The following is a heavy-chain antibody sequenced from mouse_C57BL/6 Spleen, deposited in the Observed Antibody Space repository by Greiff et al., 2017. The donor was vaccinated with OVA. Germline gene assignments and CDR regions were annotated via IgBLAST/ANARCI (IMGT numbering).Heavy chain of an antibody. D-gene: IGHD6-2*01. CDR1: GFTFSSYA. V-gene: IGHV5-9-1*02. CDR2: ISSGGDYI. CDR3: TREASIYYFDY. J-gene: IGHJ2*01. Sequence: EVKLMESGEGLVKPGGSLKLSCAASGFTFSSYAMSWVRQTPEKRLEWVAYISSGGDYIYYADTVKGRFTISRDNARNTLYLQMSSLKSEDTAMYYCTREASIYYFDYWGQGTTLTVSS.